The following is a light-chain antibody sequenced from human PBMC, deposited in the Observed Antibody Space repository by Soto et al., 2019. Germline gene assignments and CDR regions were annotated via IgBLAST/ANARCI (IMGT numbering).Light chain of an antibody. V-gene: IGKV1-33*01. CDR1: QDISNY. J-gene: IGKJ1*01. CDR2: DAS. CDR3: QQYSTYTPRT. Sequence: DIQMTQSPSSLSSSVGYRVTITCQASQDISNYLNWYQQKPGKAPKLLIYDASNLETGVPSRFSGSGSGTDFTFTISSLQPDDFATYYCQQYSTYTPRTFGQGTKVDI.